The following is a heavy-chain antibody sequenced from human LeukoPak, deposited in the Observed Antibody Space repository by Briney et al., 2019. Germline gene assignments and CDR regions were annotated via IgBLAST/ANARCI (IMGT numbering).Heavy chain of an antibody. V-gene: IGHV5-51*01. J-gene: IGHJ4*02. CDR3: ARLRFLEWLLEPFDY. CDR1: GYSFTSYW. D-gene: IGHD3-3*01. Sequence: GESLKISCKGSGYSFTSYWIGWVRQMPGKGLEWMGIIYPGDSDTRYSPSFQGQVTISADKSISTAYPQWSSLKASDTAMYYCARLRFLEWLLEPFDYWGQGTLVTVSS. CDR2: IYPGDSDT.